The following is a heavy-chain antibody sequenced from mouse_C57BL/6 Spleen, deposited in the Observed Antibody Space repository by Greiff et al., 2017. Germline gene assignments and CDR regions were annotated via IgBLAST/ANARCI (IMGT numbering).Heavy chain of an antibody. D-gene: IGHD2-5*01. V-gene: IGHV2-9-1*01. CDR3: ARKSPYYSNYFDY. J-gene: IGHJ2*01. Sequence: VKLMESGPGLVAPSQSLSITCTVSGFSLTSYAISWVRQPPGKGLELLGVIWTGGGTNYNSALKSRLSISKDNSKSQVFLKMNSLQTDDTARYXCARKSPYYSNYFDYWGQGTTLTVSS. CDR1: GFSLTSYA. CDR2: IWTGGGT.